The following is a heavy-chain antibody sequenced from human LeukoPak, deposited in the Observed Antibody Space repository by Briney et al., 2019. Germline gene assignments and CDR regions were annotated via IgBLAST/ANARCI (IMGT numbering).Heavy chain of an antibody. CDR3: ARDVSMVRGVADY. J-gene: IGHJ4*02. CDR2: INSDGSEG. Sequence: GGSLRLSCAVSGLTFSGFWMSWSRQAPGKGLEWVASINSDGSEGYYADVVKGRFTISRDNAKNSLYLQMNSLRAEDTAVYYCARDVSMVRGVADYWGQGTLVTVSS. V-gene: IGHV3-7*01. CDR1: GLTFSGFW. D-gene: IGHD3-10*01.